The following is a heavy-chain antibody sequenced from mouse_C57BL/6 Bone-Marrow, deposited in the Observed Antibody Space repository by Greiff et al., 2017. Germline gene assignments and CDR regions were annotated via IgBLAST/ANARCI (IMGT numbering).Heavy chain of an antibody. D-gene: IGHD2-2*01. Sequence: QVQLKESGAELVRPGASVKMSCKASGYTFTSYNMHWVKQTPRQGLEWIGAIYPGNGDTSYNQKFKGKATLTVDKSSSPAYMQLSSLTSEDSAVYSCARLGYHWYFDVWGTGTTVTVSS. V-gene: IGHV1-12*01. CDR1: GYTFTSYN. CDR2: IYPGNGDT. J-gene: IGHJ1*03. CDR3: ARLGYHWYFDV.